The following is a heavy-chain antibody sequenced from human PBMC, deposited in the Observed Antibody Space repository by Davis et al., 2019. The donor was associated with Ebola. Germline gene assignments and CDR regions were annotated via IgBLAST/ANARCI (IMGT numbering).Heavy chain of an antibody. CDR1: GGSISSYY. CDR3: ARVTDYYDSSGWQYYFDF. CDR2: IYDSGST. J-gene: IGHJ4*02. V-gene: IGHV4-59*12. Sequence: SETLSLTCTVSGGSISSYYWSWVRQTPGKGLEWIGEIYDSGSTNYNPSLKSRVTMSVDTSKNQFSLRLGAVTAADTAVYYCARVTDYYDSSGWQYYFDFWGQGVVVTVSS. D-gene: IGHD3-22*01.